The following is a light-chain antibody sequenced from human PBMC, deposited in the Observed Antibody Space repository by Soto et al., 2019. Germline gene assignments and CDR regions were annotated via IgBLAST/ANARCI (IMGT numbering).Light chain of an antibody. CDR1: QSVSSY. V-gene: IGKV3-11*01. Sequence: EIVLTQSPATLSLSPGERATLSCRASQSVSSYLAWYRQKPGQAPRLLIYDASNRATGIPARFSGSVSGTDFTLTNSCLEPEDFAVFYCQQRSNWALTFGGGTKVEIK. J-gene: IGKJ4*01. CDR3: QQRSNWALT. CDR2: DAS.